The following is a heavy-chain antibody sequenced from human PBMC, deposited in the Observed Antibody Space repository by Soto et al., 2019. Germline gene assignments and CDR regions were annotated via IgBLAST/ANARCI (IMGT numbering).Heavy chain of an antibody. J-gene: IGHJ4*02. Sequence: ASVKVSCKAAGYTFTSYAMHWGRQAPGQRLEWMGWINAGNGNTKYSQKFQGRVTMTRNTSASTAYMELSSLRSEDTAVYYCARAHYYDSSGYYPNFDYWGQGTLVTVSS. V-gene: IGHV1-3*01. CDR1: GYTFTSYA. CDR2: INAGNGNT. CDR3: ARAHYYDSSGYYPNFDY. D-gene: IGHD3-22*01.